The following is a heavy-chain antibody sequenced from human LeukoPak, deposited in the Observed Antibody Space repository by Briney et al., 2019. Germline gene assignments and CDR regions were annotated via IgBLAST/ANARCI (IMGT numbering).Heavy chain of an antibody. D-gene: IGHD3-10*01. CDR1: GFTFSRSW. CDR3: VNDMVGGSEY. V-gene: IGHV3-7*01. J-gene: IGHJ4*02. Sequence: GGSLRLSCAASGFTFSRSWMNWVRQAPGKGLEWVANINQDGSEKDYVDSVRGRFTISRDDAKKSLYLQMDSLRAEDTAVYYCVNDMVGGSEYWGQGTLVTVSS. CDR2: INQDGSEK.